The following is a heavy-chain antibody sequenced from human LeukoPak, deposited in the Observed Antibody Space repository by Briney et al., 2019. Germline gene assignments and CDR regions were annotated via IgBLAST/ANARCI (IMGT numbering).Heavy chain of an antibody. CDR3: ARDSDSGYGPFAS. D-gene: IGHD5-12*01. Sequence: GGSLRLPCAASGFTVSNNYMSWVRQAPGKGLEWVSVIHSGGTTNYADSVQGRFTISRDNSKTTVYLHTNSLRAEDTAVYYCARDSDSGYGPFASWGQGTLVTVPS. J-gene: IGHJ4*02. CDR2: IHSGGTT. V-gene: IGHV3-53*01. CDR1: GFTVSNNY.